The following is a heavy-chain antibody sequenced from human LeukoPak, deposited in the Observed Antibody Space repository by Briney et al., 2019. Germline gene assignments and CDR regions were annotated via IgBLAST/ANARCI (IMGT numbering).Heavy chain of an antibody. Sequence: SVKVSCKGSGGTFSSYAISWVRQAPGQGLEWMGGIIPIFGTANYAQKFQGRVTITADESTSTAYMELSSLRSEDTAVYYCAVYGSGSYSHAFDIWGQGTMVTVSS. V-gene: IGHV1-69*13. CDR1: GGTFSSYA. J-gene: IGHJ3*02. CDR3: AVYGSGSYSHAFDI. D-gene: IGHD3-10*01. CDR2: IIPIFGTA.